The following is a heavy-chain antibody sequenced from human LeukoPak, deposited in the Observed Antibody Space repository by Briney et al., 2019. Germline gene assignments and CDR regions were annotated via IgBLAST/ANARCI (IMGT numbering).Heavy chain of an antibody. D-gene: IGHD1-26*01. V-gene: IGHV4-39*07. J-gene: IGHJ3*02. CDR1: GGSISSSSYY. CDR2: IYYSGST. Sequence: SETLSLTCTVSGGSISSSSYYWGWIRQPPGKGLEWIGSIYYSGSTYYNPSLKSRVTISVDTSKNQFSLKLSSVTAADTAVYYCARSGPFQWADAFDIWGQGTMVTVSS. CDR3: ARSGPFQWADAFDI.